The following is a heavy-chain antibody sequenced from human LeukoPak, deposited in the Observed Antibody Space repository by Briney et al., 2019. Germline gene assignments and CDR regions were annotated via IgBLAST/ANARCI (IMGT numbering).Heavy chain of an antibody. V-gene: IGHV4-4*02. J-gene: IGHJ4*02. CDR2: IYHSGST. CDR3: AGTFSSGTLSDY. D-gene: IGHD6-19*01. CDR1: GGSISSSNW. Sequence: SETLSLTCAVSGGSISSSNWWSWVRQPPGKGLEWIGEIYHSGSTNYNPSLKSRVTISVDKSKNRFSLKLSSVTAADTAVYYCAGTFSSGTLSDYWGQGALVTVSS.